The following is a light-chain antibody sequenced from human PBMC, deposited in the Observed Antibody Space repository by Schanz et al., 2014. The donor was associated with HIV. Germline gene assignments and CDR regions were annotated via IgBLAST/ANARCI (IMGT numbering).Light chain of an antibody. V-gene: IGLV2-14*01. Sequence: QSALTQPASVSGSPGQSVTISCTGTSSDVGGYDYVSWYQQHPGKAPKLMIYEVNKRPSGVSNRFSGSKSGNTASLTISGLQAEDEADYYCSSYVDTYSVVFGGGTKLTVL. J-gene: IGLJ2*01. CDR3: SSYVDTYSVV. CDR2: EVN. CDR1: SSDVGGYDY.